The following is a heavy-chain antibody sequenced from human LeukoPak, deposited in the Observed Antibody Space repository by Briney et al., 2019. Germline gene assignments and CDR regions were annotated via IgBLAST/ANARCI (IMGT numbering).Heavy chain of an antibody. V-gene: IGHV4-34*01. CDR2: INHSGST. D-gene: IGHD2-21*02. CDR3: ASVLIPYCGGDCYSFDY. Sequence: SETLSLTCAVYGGSFSGYYWSWIRQPPGKGLEWIGEINHSGSTNYNPSLKSRVTISVDTSKNQFSLKLSSVTAADTAVYYCASVLIPYCGGDCYSFDYWGQGTLVTVSS. J-gene: IGHJ4*02. CDR1: GGSFSGYY.